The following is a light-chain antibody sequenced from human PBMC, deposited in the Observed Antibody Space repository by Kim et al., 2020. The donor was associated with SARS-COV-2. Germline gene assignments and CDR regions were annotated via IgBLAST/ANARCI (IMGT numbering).Light chain of an antibody. CDR2: DAS. J-gene: IGKJ5*01. V-gene: IGKV3-11*01. CDR3: QQRSNWPIT. CDR1: QSVSSY. Sequence: LSPGERATLSCRASQSVSSYLAWYQQKPGQAPRLLIYDASNRATGIPARFSGSGSGTDFTLTISSLQPEDFAVYYCQQRSNWPITFGQGTRLEIK.